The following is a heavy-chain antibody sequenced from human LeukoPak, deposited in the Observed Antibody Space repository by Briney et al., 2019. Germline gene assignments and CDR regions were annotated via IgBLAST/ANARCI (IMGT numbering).Heavy chain of an antibody. Sequence: ASVKVSCKASGGTFSSYAISWVRQAPGQGLEWMGRIIPIFGTANYAQKFQGRVTITTDESTSTAYMELSSLRSEDTAVYYCARAADSSSWTYFDYWGQGTLVTVSS. D-gene: IGHD6-13*01. CDR3: ARAADSSSWTYFDY. J-gene: IGHJ4*02. CDR1: GGTFSSYA. V-gene: IGHV1-69*05. CDR2: IIPIFGTA.